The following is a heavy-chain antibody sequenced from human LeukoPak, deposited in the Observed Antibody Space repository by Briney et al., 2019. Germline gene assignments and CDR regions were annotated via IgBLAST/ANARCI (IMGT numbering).Heavy chain of an antibody. J-gene: IGHJ4*02. V-gene: IGHV3-30*04. CDR3: ARGPMTTVDY. CDR2: ISYDGSNK. Sequence: PGGSLRLSCAASGFTLSSYAMQWVRQAPGKGLGWVAVISYDGSNKYYADSVKGRFTISRDNSKNPLYLQMYSLRAEDTAVHYCARGPMTTVDYWGQGTLVTVPS. CDR1: GFTLSSYA. D-gene: IGHD4-11*01.